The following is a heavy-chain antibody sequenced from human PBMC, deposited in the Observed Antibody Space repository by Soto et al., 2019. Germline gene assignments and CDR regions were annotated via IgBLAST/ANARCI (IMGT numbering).Heavy chain of an antibody. CDR2: IITILGIA. CDR3: ASIAVAGTGWFDP. CDR1: GGTFSSYT. J-gene: IGHJ5*02. Sequence: QVQLVQSGAEVKKPGSSVKVSCKASGGTFSSYTISWVRQAPGQGLEWMGRIITILGIANYAQKFQGRVTITADKSTSTAYMELSSLRSEDTAVYYCASIAVAGTGWFDPWGQGTLVTVSS. V-gene: IGHV1-69*02. D-gene: IGHD6-19*01.